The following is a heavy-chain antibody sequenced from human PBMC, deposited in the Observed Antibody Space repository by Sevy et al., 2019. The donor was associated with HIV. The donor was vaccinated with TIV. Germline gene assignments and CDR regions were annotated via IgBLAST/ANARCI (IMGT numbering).Heavy chain of an antibody. CDR1: GFTFSTYNHYW. CDR3: ARERPYESSDPFGN. D-gene: IGHD3-22*01. Sequence: GGSLRLSCAASGFTFSTYNHYWMTWVRQAPGKGLEWVANIKEDGSEKYYVDSVKGRFTISRDNAKNSVYLQMNSLRAEDTAVYYCARERPYESSDPFGNWGQGILVTVSS. J-gene: IGHJ4*02. CDR2: IKEDGSEK. V-gene: IGHV3-7*01.